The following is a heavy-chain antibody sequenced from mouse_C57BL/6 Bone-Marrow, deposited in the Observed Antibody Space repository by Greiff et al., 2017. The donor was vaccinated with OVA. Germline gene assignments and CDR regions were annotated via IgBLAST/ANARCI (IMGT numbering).Heavy chain of an antibody. CDR2: IDPSDSYT. CDR3: AREGTYYDYDGRAY. V-gene: IGHV1-50*01. CDR1: GYTFTSYW. D-gene: IGHD2-4*01. Sequence: VQLQQSGAELVKPGASVKLSCKASGYTFTSYWMQWVKQRPGQGLEWIGEIDPSDSYTNYNQKFKGKATLTVDTSSSTAYMQLSSLTSEDSAVYYCAREGTYYDYDGRAYWGQGTTLTVSS. J-gene: IGHJ2*01.